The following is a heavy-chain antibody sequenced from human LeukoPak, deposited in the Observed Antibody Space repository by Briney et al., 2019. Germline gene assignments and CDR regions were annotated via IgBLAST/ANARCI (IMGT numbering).Heavy chain of an antibody. V-gene: IGHV1-46*01. CDR2: INPSGGST. CDR3: ARVEAVADALDI. D-gene: IGHD6-19*01. CDR1: GYTFTSYY. J-gene: IGHJ3*02. Sequence: ASVKVSCKASGYTFTSYYMHWVRQAPGQGLEWMGIINPSGGSTSYAQKFQGRVTMTRDTPTSTVYMELSSLRSEDTAVYYCARVEAVADALDIWGQGTMVTVSS.